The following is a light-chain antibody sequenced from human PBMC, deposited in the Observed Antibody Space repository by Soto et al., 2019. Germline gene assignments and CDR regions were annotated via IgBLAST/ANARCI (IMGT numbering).Light chain of an antibody. Sequence: EIVLTQSPGTFSLSPGGRATLSCRASQSVSSSYLAWYQQKPGQAPRLLIYGGSSRATGIPVRFSGSGSETDFTLTITRLEPEDFAVYYCQQYSSSRTFGQGTKVDIK. V-gene: IGKV3-20*01. J-gene: IGKJ1*01. CDR1: QSVSSSY. CDR3: QQYSSSRT. CDR2: GGS.